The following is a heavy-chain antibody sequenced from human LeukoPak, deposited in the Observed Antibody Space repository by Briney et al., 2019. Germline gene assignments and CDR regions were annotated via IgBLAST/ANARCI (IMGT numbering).Heavy chain of an antibody. CDR1: GGTFSSYA. J-gene: IGHJ5*02. CDR3: ARQGIVVVPAAMSANWFDP. D-gene: IGHD2-2*01. Sequence: EASVKVSCKASGGTFSSYAISWVRQAPGQGLEWMGRIIPILGIANYAQKFQGRVTITADKSTSTAYMELSSLRSEDTAVYYCARQGIVVVPAAMSANWFDPWGQGTLVTVSS. CDR2: IIPILGIA. V-gene: IGHV1-69*04.